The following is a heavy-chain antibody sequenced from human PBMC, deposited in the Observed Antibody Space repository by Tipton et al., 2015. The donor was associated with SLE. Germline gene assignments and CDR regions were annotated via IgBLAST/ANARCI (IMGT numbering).Heavy chain of an antibody. J-gene: IGHJ6*02. CDR2: IYYSGST. CDR3: ARDPGDSYWDYYYGMDV. D-gene: IGHD3-10*01. V-gene: IGHV4-59*12. Sequence: LRLSCVASGFSIDNYWMHWVRQVPGKGLVWMGYIYYSGSTNYNPSLKSRVTISVDASKNQYSLKLTSVTAADAAVYYCARDPGDSYWDYYYGMDVWGQGTMVTVSS. CDR1: GFSIDNYW.